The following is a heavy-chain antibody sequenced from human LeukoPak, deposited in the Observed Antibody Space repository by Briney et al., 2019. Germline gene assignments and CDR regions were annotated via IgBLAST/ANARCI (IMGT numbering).Heavy chain of an antibody. J-gene: IGHJ4*02. V-gene: IGHV3-23*01. Sequence: GGSLRLSCAASGLTLSVHAMSWVRQAPGKGLEWVSTLSLTGDNTFYADSVKGRFTISKDNSKNTLYLQMNSLRTDDTAIYYCAKRGLRFGYCNGGSCLKPFYFDSWGQGTPVTVSS. CDR1: GLTLSVHA. CDR3: AKRGLRFGYCNGGSCLKPFYFDS. CDR2: LSLTGDNT. D-gene: IGHD2-15*01.